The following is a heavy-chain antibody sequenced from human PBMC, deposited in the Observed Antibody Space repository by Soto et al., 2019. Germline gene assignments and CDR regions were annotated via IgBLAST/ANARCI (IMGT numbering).Heavy chain of an antibody. CDR3: ARRRSSSGWYGILDFQH. Sequence: EVQLVQSGAEVKKPGESLKISCKGSGYSFTSYWIGWVRQMPGKGLEWMGIIYPGDSDTRYSPSFQGQVTISADKSISTAYRQWSSLKASDTAMYYCARRRSSSGWYGILDFQHWGQGTLVTVSS. CDR2: IYPGDSDT. CDR1: GYSFTSYW. J-gene: IGHJ1*01. D-gene: IGHD6-19*01. V-gene: IGHV5-51*03.